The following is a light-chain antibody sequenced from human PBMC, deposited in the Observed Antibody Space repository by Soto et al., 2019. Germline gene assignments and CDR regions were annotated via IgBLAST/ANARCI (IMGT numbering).Light chain of an antibody. V-gene: IGKV2-24*01. CDR3: QQTAQYPRT. Sequence: DIVLTQTPLSSPVTLGQPASISCRSRQSLVHSDGNTYLSWLHQRPGQPPRLLIYKTSNRFSGVPDRFSGSGAGTDFTLRISRVEAEDVGVYYCQQTAQYPRTFGQGTKVEVK. CDR2: KTS. CDR1: QSLVHSDGNTY. J-gene: IGKJ1*01.